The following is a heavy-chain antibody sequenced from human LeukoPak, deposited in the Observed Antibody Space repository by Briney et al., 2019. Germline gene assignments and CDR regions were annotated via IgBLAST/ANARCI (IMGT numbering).Heavy chain of an antibody. CDR3: ARDRYYYDSSGYSGWIWFDP. CDR2: IYHSGST. V-gene: IGHV4-30-2*01. D-gene: IGHD3-22*01. CDR1: GGSISSGGYS. J-gene: IGHJ5*02. Sequence: PSETLSLTCAVSGGSISSGGYSWSWIRQPPGKGLEWIGYIYHSGSTYYNPSLKSRVTISVDRSKNQFSLKLSSVTAADTAVYYCARDRYYYDSSGYSGWIWFDPWGQGTLVTVSS.